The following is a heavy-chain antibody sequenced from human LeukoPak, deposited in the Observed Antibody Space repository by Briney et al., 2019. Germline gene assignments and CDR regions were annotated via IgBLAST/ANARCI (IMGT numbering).Heavy chain of an antibody. Sequence: SETQSLTCIISGYTISSGYQWGWIRQPPGKGLEWIGNIYYSGSTYYNPSLKGRLTMSVDRSNNLFSLNLNSVTAADTAVYYCARDGPYDSGAFDIWGQGTMVTVSS. CDR2: IYYSGST. CDR1: GYTISSGYQ. D-gene: IGHD3-22*01. CDR3: ARDGPYDSGAFDI. J-gene: IGHJ3*02. V-gene: IGHV4-38-2*02.